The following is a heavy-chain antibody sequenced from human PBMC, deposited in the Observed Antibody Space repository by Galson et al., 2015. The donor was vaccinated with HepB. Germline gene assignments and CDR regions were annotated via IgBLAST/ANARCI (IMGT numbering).Heavy chain of an antibody. CDR3: AKDLDTTSEYCTSTSCYVAFDL. J-gene: IGHJ4*02. Sequence: SLRLSCAASGFTFRRYAMSWVRQAPGKGLEWVSAITGSGVRTYYADSVKGRFTISRDNSNNTLYLQMNSLRAEDTALYYCAKDLDTTSEYCTSTSCYVAFDLWGQGALVTVSA. V-gene: IGHV3-23*01. CDR1: GFTFRRYA. CDR2: ITGSGVRT. D-gene: IGHD2-2*01.